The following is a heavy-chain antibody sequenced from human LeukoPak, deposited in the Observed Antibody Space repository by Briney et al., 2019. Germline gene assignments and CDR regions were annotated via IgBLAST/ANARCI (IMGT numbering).Heavy chain of an antibody. D-gene: IGHD6-6*01. CDR2: INHSGST. CDR1: GGSFSGYY. V-gene: IGHV4-34*01. J-gene: IGHJ6*02. CDR3: ARPRSYYYYGMDV. Sequence: PSETLSLTCAVYGGSFSGYYWSWIRQPPGKGLEWIGEINHSGSTNYNPSLKSRVTISVDTSKNQFSLKLSSVTAADTAVYYCARPRSYYYYGMDVWGQGTTVTVSS.